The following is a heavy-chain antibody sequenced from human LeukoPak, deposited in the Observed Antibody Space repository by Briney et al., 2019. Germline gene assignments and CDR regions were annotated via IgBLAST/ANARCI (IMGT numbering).Heavy chain of an antibody. D-gene: IGHD6-25*01. Sequence: PGGSLRLSCAASGFTFSSYGVHWVRQAPDKGLEWVAVIWYDGSNKNYADSVKGRFTISRDNSKNMLYLQMNSLRVEDTAVYYCASHGGLWGQGTLVTVSS. J-gene: IGHJ4*02. CDR2: IWYDGSNK. CDR3: ASHGGL. CDR1: GFTFSSYG. V-gene: IGHV3-33*08.